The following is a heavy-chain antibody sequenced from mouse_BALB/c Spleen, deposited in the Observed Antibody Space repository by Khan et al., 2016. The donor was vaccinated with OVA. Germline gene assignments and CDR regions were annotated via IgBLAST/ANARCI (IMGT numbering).Heavy chain of an antibody. J-gene: IGHJ3*01. Sequence: EVKLEVSGPSLVKPSQTLSLTCSVTGDSITSGYWNWIRKFPGNKLEYMGYISYSGNSYYNQSLKSRISATRDTTKTQSYLQLNSVLTEDTATYYCACELRGFAYWGQGTLVTVSA. D-gene: IGHD1-1*01. CDR3: ACELRGFAY. CDR2: ISYSGNS. V-gene: IGHV3-8*02. CDR1: GDSITSGY.